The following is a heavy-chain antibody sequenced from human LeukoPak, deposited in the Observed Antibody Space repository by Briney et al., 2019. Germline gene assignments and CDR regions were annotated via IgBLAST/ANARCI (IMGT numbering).Heavy chain of an antibody. V-gene: IGHV3-23*01. CDR3: AKSKTIAVAGRGYY. J-gene: IGHJ4*02. Sequence: GGSLRLSCAASGFTFSRYAMSWVRQAPGKGLEWVSAISGSGGSTYYADSVKGRFTISRDNSKNTLYLQMNSLRAEDTAVYYCAKSKTIAVAGRGYYWGQGTLVIVSS. CDR2: ISGSGGST. CDR1: GFTFSRYA. D-gene: IGHD6-19*01.